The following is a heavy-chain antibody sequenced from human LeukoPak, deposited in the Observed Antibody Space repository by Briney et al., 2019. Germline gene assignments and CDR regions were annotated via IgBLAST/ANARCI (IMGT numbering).Heavy chain of an antibody. J-gene: IGHJ5*02. D-gene: IGHD6-19*01. CDR1: GYTFTSYD. Sequence: ASVKVSCKASGYTFTSYDINWVRQATGQGLEWMGWMNPNSGNTGYAQKFQGRVTMTRNTSISTVYMELSSPRSEDTAVYYCAREAVVAGRGPWFDPWGQGTLVTVSS. CDR3: AREAVVAGRGPWFDP. V-gene: IGHV1-8*01. CDR2: MNPNSGNT.